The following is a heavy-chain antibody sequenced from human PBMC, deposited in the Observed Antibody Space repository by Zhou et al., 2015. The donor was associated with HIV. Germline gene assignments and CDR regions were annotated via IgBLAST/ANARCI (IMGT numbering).Heavy chain of an antibody. V-gene: IGHV1-8*02. CDR2: MNPNSGNT. CDR3: ARGNGLTYYDFWSGYYTPDY. J-gene: IGHJ4*02. D-gene: IGHD3-3*01. CDR1: GYTFTGFSGYY. Sequence: QLQLLQSGAEVKKPGASVKVSCKASGYTFTGFSGYYMHWVRQAPGQGLEWMGWMNPNSGNTGYAQKFQGRVTMTRNTSISTAYMELSSLRSEDTAVYYCARGNGLTYYDFWSGYYTPDYWGQGTLVTVSS.